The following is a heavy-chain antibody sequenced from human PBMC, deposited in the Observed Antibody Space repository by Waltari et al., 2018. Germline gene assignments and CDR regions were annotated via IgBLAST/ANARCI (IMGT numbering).Heavy chain of an antibody. Sequence: QVQLQQWGAGLLKPSETLSLTCAVYGGSFSGYYWSWIRQPPGKGLEWIGEINHSGSTNYNPSRKSRVTISVDTSKNQFSLKLSSVTAADTAVYYCARLKKGILTSYYYYYMDVWGKGTTVTVSS. CDR2: INHSGST. CDR1: GGSFSGYY. J-gene: IGHJ6*03. CDR3: ARLKKGILTSYYYYYMDV. D-gene: IGHD3-9*01. V-gene: IGHV4-34*01.